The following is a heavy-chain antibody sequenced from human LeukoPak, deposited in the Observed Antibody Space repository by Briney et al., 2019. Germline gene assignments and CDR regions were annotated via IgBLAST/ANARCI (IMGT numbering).Heavy chain of an antibody. CDR2: VSYSGST. CDR3: AREAGYVMAPDYYYGMDV. J-gene: IGHJ6*02. Sequence: SETLSLTCTVSGASISSHSWSWIRQPPGKGLEWIGYVSYSGSTNYNPSLKSRVTISEDTSKNQFSLRLTSVTAADTAVYFCAREAGYVMAPDYYYGMDVSGQGTAVAVFS. D-gene: IGHD5-12*01. V-gene: IGHV4-59*11. CDR1: GASISSHS.